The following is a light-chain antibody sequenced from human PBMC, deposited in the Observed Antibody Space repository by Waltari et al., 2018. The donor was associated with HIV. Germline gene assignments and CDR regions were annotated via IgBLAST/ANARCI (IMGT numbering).Light chain of an antibody. Sequence: EIVLTQSPATLSLSPGERAILSCRASQNVNTFLAWYQQKPGQAPRLLIFDASKRATGIPASFSGRWSGTDFTLTISSLDAEDSAFYFCQQRSNWPALSFGGGTKVEIK. CDR2: DAS. J-gene: IGKJ4*01. V-gene: IGKV3-11*01. CDR3: QQRSNWPALS. CDR1: QNVNTF.